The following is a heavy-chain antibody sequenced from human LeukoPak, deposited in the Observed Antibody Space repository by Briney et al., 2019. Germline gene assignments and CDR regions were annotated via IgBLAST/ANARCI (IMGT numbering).Heavy chain of an antibody. D-gene: IGHD3-16*02. CDR3: ARAFGYDYVWGSYRHPQH. Sequence: GGSLRLSCAASGFTVSSNYMSWVRQAPGKGLEWVSVIYSGGSTYYADSVKGRFTISRHNSKNTLYLQMNSLRAEDTAVYYCARAFGYDYVWGSYRHPQHWGQGTLVTVSS. CDR1: GFTVSSNY. CDR2: IYSGGST. J-gene: IGHJ1*01. V-gene: IGHV3-53*04.